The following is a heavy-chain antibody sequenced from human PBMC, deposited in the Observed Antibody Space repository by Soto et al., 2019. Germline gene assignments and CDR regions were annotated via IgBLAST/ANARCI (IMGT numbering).Heavy chain of an antibody. CDR1: GGTLSTYA. Sequence: QLQLVPAGAEVKKPGSSVKVSCKASGGTLSTYAATWVREAPGQGLEWMGGLIPVLGTTTYAPKFQDRITITADESTNTAYLEVNSLRSEDTAVYYCARVGTPLVTAGWFDPWGQGTLVTVSS. CDR3: ARVGTPLVTAGWFDP. V-gene: IGHV1-69*01. CDR2: LIPVLGTT. J-gene: IGHJ5*02. D-gene: IGHD2-21*02.